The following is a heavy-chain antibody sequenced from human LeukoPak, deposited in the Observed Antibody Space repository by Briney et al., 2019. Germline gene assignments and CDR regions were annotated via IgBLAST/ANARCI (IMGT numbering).Heavy chain of an antibody. J-gene: IGHJ4*02. V-gene: IGHV3-21*01. CDR3: ARDVVPYYFDY. CDR1: GFNFSSYS. Sequence: GGSLRLSCAASGFNFSSYSMNWFRQAPGKGLEWVSSISSSSSYIYYADSVEGRFTISRDNAKNSLYLQMNSLRAEDTAVYYCARDVVPYYFDYWGQGTLVTVSS. D-gene: IGHD2-21*01. CDR2: ISSSSSYI.